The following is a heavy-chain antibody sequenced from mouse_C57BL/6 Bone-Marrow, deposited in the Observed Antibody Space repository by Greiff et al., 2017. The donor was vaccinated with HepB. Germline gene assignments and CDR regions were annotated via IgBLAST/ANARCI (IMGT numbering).Heavy chain of an antibody. CDR1: GYTFTEYT. Sequence: VQLQQSGAELVKPGASVKLSCKASGYTFTEYTIHWVKQRSGQGLEWIGWFYPGSGSIKYNEKFKDKATVTADKSSSTVYMELSRLTSEDSAVYFYARHEEGYDYDDGLYYAMDYWGQGTSVTVSS. CDR2: FYPGSGSI. D-gene: IGHD2-4*01. J-gene: IGHJ4*01. V-gene: IGHV1-62-2*01. CDR3: ARHEEGYDYDDGLYYAMDY.